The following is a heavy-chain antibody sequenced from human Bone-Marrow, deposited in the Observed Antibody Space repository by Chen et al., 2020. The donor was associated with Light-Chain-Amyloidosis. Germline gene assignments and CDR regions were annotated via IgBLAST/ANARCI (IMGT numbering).Heavy chain of an antibody. J-gene: IGHJ4*02. D-gene: IGHD1-26*01. Sequence: QVQLVESGGGVVQPGRSLRLSCAASGFTFSSYPMHWVRQAPGKGLEWLAVISYDGSNNFYADSVKGRFTISRDNSKNTLFLQMNSLRAEDMAVYYCARGAGDIVGADWLDYWGQGTLVTVSS. CDR3: ARGAGDIVGADWLDY. CDR1: GFTFSSYP. CDR2: ISYDGSNN. V-gene: IGHV3-30-3*01.